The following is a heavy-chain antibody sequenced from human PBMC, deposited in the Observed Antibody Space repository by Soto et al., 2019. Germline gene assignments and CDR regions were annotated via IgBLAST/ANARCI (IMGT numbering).Heavy chain of an antibody. Sequence: LSLTCTVSGGSISSYYWSWIRQPPGKGLEWIGYIYYSGSTNYNPSLKSRVTISVDTSKNQFSLKLSSVTAADTAVYYCARCITGTTYYYYYGMDVWGQGTTVTVSS. J-gene: IGHJ6*02. D-gene: IGHD1-7*01. V-gene: IGHV4-59*01. CDR2: IYYSGST. CDR3: ARCITGTTYYYYYGMDV. CDR1: GGSISSYY.